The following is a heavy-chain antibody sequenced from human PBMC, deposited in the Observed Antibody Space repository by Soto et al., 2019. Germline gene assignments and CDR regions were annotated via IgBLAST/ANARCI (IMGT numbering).Heavy chain of an antibody. CDR3: ARGRYGDY. CDR1: GYAFTTYG. D-gene: IGHD1-1*01. V-gene: IGHV1-18*01. Sequence: QVHLVQSGAEVKKPGASVKVSCQGSGYAFTTYGITWVRQAPGQGLEWMRRISAHNGNTNYAQKLQGRVTVTRDTSTSTAYMELRSLRYDDTAVYYCARGRYGDYWGQGALVTVSS. J-gene: IGHJ4*02. CDR2: ISAHNGNT.